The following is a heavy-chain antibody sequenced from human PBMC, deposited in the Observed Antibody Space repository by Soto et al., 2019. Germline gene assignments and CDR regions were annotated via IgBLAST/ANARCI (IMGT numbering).Heavy chain of an antibody. J-gene: IGHJ4*02. V-gene: IGHV3-23*01. CDR1: GFTFSSYV. Sequence: GGSLRLSCAASGFTFSSYVMSWVRQAPGKGLEWVSAISGSGSGTYYADSVKGRFTISRDNSKNTLYVQMNSLRAEDTAVYYCVKGRSGYEFDYWGQGTLVTVSS. CDR2: ISGSGSGT. CDR3: VKGRSGYEFDY. D-gene: IGHD5-12*01.